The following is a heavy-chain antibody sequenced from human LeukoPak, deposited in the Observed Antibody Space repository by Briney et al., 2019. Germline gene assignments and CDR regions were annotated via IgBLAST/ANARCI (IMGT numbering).Heavy chain of an antibody. CDR3: ARFRGYYDSSVLTHLYYFDY. CDR2: IYYSGST. Sequence: SETLSLTCTVSGGSISSYYWSWIRQPPGKGLEWIGYIYYSGSTNYNPSLKSRVTISVDTSKNQFSLKLSSVTAADTAVYYCARFRGYYDSSVLTHLYYFDYWGQGTLVTVSS. J-gene: IGHJ4*02. V-gene: IGHV4-59*08. D-gene: IGHD3-22*01. CDR1: GGSISSYY.